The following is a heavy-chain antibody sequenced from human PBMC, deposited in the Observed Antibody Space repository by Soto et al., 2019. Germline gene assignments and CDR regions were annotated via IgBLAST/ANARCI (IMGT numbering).Heavy chain of an antibody. CDR2: VYYSGST. D-gene: IGHD2-8*01. CDR1: GGSVSSSSYY. J-gene: IGHJ4*02. Sequence: QLQLQESGPGLVKPSETLSLTCTVSGGSVSSSSYYWGWVRQPPGKGLEWIGSVYYSGSTYYNPSLESRVTISVDKSKNQSSLKLMSLSAADTAVYYCGGLEGMATISYYFDYWGQGALVTASS. CDR3: GGLEGMATISYYFDY. V-gene: IGHV4-39*01.